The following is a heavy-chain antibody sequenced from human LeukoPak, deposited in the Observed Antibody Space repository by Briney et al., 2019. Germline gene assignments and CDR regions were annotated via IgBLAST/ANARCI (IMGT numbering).Heavy chain of an antibody. J-gene: IGHJ5*02. CDR1: GGSISSYY. CDR3: ARVAIVGATRIKFDP. CDR2: IYTSGST. Sequence: SSETLSLTCTVSGGSISSYYWSWIRQPAGKGLEWIGRIYTSGSTNYNPSLKSRVTMSVDTSKNQFSLKLSSVTAADTAVYYCARVAIVGATRIKFDPWGQGTLVTVSS. V-gene: IGHV4-4*07. D-gene: IGHD1-26*01.